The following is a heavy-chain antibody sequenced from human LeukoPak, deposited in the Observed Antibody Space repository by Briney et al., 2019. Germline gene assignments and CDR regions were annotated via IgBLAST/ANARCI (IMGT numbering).Heavy chain of an antibody. CDR2: IRYDGGNK. D-gene: IGHD4-17*01. CDR3: AKPTVTHFDY. J-gene: IGHJ4*02. Sequence: GGSLRLSCAASGFSFSTYGMHWVRQAPGKGLEWVAFIRYDGGNKYYADSVKGRFTISRDNSKNTLYLQMISLRTEDTAVYYCAKPTVTHFDYWGQGTLVTVSS. CDR1: GFSFSTYG. V-gene: IGHV3-30*02.